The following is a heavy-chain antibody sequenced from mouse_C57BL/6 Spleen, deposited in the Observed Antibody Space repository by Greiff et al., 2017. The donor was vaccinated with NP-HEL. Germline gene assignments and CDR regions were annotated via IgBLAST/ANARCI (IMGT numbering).Heavy chain of an antibody. D-gene: IGHD2-4*01. J-gene: IGHJ2*01. CDR2: ISYSGST. CDR3: ARTPHLLYYDYDDDYYFDY. V-gene: IGHV3-8*01. Sequence: EVQLKESGPGLAKPSQTLSLTCSVTGYSITSDYWNWIRKFPGNKLEYMGYISYSGSTYYNPSLKSRISIPRDTSKNQYYLQLNSVTTEDTATYYCARTPHLLYYDYDDDYYFDYWGQGTTLTVSS. CDR1: GYSITSDY.